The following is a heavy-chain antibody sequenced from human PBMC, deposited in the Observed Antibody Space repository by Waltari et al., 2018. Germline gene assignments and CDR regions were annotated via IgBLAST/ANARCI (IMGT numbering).Heavy chain of an antibody. D-gene: IGHD3-22*01. CDR3: ARDHWARITMIVE. J-gene: IGHJ4*02. CDR2: INTHTGNP. CDR1: GYTFTSSA. V-gene: IGHV7-4-1*02. Sequence: VQLVQSGSELKKPGASVKVSCMASGYTFTSSALNWVRQAPGQGLEWMGWINTHTGNPTYAQGFTGRFVFSLDTSVSTAYLQISSLKAEDTAVYYCARDHWARITMIVEWGQGTLVTVSS.